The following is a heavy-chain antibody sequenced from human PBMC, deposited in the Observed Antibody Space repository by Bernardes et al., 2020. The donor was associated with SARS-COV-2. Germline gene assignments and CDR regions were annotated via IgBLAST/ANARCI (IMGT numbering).Heavy chain of an antibody. CDR3: VKVGYDSDNYYHLDN. Sequence: VGSLILSCAASGFIFSGYGMHWVRQAPGKGLEWVAVIAYDGSLKYYADSVRGRFTVSRDNSKNTLYLQMDSLKPEDTAVYYCVKVGYDSDNYYHLDNWGRGTPVTVSS. V-gene: IGHV3-30*18. CDR1: GFIFSGYG. CDR2: IAYDGSLK. J-gene: IGHJ4*02. D-gene: IGHD3-22*01.